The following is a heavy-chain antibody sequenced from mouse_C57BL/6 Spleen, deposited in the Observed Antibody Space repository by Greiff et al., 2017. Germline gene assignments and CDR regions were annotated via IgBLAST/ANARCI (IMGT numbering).Heavy chain of an antibody. CDR1: GYTFTSYW. CDR2: IYPSDSET. CDR3: ARRPGGFDY. Sequence: QVQLQQPGAELVRPRSSVKLSCKASGYTFTSYWMDWVKQRPGQGLEWIGNIYPSDSETHYNQKFKDKATLTVDKSSSTAYMQLSSLTSEDSAVXYCARRPGGFDYWGQGTTLTVSS. J-gene: IGHJ2*01. V-gene: IGHV1-61*01.